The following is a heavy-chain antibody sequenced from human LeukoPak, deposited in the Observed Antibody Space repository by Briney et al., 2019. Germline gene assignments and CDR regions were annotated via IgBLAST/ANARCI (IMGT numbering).Heavy chain of an antibody. Sequence: GASVKASCKASGGTFSSYAISWVRQAPGQGLEWMGGIIPIFGTANYAQKFQGRVTITADESTSTAYMELSSLRSEDTALYYCARFSWVVPAAIRGSDAFDIWGQGTMVTVSS. V-gene: IGHV1-69*13. D-gene: IGHD2-2*02. CDR1: GGTFSSYA. CDR2: IIPIFGTA. CDR3: ARFSWVVPAAIRGSDAFDI. J-gene: IGHJ3*02.